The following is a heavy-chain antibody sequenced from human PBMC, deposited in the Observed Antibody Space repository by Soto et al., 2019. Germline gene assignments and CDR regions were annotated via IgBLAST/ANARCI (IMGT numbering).Heavy chain of an antibody. V-gene: IGHV4-34*01. CDR1: GGFFSCYY. CDR3: VRGRRLDSDFWSARHDAFDI. J-gene: IGHJ3*02. CDR2: CNQDGLT. D-gene: IGHD3-3*01. Sequence: SETLSLTWSVYGGFFSCYYYRWKRQPPGEGLEWMGECNQDGLTKYSPCFQLRDTISLYTSKIRFSLRLSFWTSADTALFFCVRGRRLDSDFWSARHDAFDIWGRGTMVTV.